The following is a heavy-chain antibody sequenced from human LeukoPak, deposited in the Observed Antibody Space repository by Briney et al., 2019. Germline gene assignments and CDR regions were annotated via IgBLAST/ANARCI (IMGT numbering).Heavy chain of an antibody. CDR1: GFTFNSYG. CDR2: IWYDGSNK. J-gene: IGHJ4*02. V-gene: IGHV3-33*01. CDR3: ARARTTRGFDY. Sequence: GRSLRLSCAASGFTFNSYGIHWVRQAPGKRLEWVAFIWYDGSNKYYADSVKGRFTISRDNSKNTLYLQMNSLRAEDTAVYYCARARTTRGFDYWGQGTLVTVSS. D-gene: IGHD4-17*01.